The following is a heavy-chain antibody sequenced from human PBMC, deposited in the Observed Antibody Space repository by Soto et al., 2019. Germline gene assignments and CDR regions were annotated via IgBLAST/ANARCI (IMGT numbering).Heavy chain of an antibody. CDR1: GYSFTSYW. D-gene: IGHD2-2*01. Sequence: GESLKISCKGSGYSFTSYWISWVRQMPGKGLEWMGRIDPSDSYTNYSPSFQGHVTISADKSISTAYLQWSSLKASDTAMYYCAGVPAATITYGMDVWGQGTTVTVSS. J-gene: IGHJ6*02. CDR2: IDPSDSYT. CDR3: AGVPAATITYGMDV. V-gene: IGHV5-10-1*01.